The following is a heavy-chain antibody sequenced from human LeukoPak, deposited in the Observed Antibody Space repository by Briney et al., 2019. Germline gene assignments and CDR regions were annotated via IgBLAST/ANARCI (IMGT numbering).Heavy chain of an antibody. CDR3: AREVVPAAIPWDWFDP. D-gene: IGHD2-2*02. J-gene: IGHJ5*02. Sequence: PSETLSLTCTVSCGSISSSSYYWGRIRQPPGKGLESIRSIYYSRTSYYNPSLKSRVTISVDTSKTQFSLKLSSVTAADTAVYYCAREVVPAAIPWDWFDPWGQGTLVTVSS. CDR1: CGSISSSSYY. CDR2: IYYSRTS. V-gene: IGHV4-39*07.